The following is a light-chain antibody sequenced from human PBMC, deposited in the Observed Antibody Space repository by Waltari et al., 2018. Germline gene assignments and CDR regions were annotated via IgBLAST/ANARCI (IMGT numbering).Light chain of an antibody. CDR2: DAS. CDR1: QSISIF. V-gene: IGKV1-39*01. J-gene: IGKJ1*01. CDR3: QQSYKLPPT. Sequence: DILMTQSPSSLSASVGDRITITCRAGQSISIFLKWYHQKPGKAPKLLISDASTLQSGVPSRFSGSGSGTDFTLTIISLQPDDFGNYYCQQSYKLPPTFGLGTKVEI.